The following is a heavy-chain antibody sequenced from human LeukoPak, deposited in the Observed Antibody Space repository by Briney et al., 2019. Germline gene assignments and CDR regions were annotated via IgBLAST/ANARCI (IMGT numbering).Heavy chain of an antibody. V-gene: IGHV1-2*02. CDR1: GYSSTDYY. D-gene: IGHD1-26*01. CDR2: INPNSGGT. CDR3: ARADRLDGSPYLIGP. Sequence: ASVKVSCETSGYSSTDYYMHWVRQAPGQGLEWMGWINPNSGGTSTAQKFQGRITMTRDTSITTVYMEVSWLTSDDTAIYYCARADRLDGSPYLIGPWGQGTLVTVSS. J-gene: IGHJ5*02.